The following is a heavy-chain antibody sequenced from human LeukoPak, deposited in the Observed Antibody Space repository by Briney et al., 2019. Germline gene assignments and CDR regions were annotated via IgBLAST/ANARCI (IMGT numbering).Heavy chain of an antibody. CDR2: IYPGDSDT. CDR1: GYSFTSFW. CDR3: ARRAVTTGNYYYYMDV. J-gene: IGHJ6*03. Sequence: GESLKISCKGSGYSFTSFWIGWVRQVPGKGLEWMGVIYPGDSDTRYSPSFQGQVTISADKSISTAYLQLSSLKASDTAMYYCARRAVTTGNYYYYMDVWGKGTTVTVSS. V-gene: IGHV5-51*01. D-gene: IGHD4-17*01.